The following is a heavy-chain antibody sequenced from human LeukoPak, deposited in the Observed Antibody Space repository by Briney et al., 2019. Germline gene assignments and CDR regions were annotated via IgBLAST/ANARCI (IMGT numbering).Heavy chain of an antibody. CDR3: AREGYTSSSLGGFYGMDV. CDR2: INHSGNA. CDR1: GGSFSGYY. V-gene: IGHV4-34*01. D-gene: IGHD6-6*01. Sequence: KSSETLSLTCAVYGGSFSGYYWSWIRQPPGKGLEWIGEINHSGNANYNPSLKSRVTISVDTSKNQFSLKLSSVTAADTAVYYCAREGYTSSSLGGFYGMDVWGQGTTVTVSS. J-gene: IGHJ6*02.